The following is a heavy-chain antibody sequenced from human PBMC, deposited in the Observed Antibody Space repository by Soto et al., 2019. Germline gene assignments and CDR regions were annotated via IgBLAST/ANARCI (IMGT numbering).Heavy chain of an antibody. D-gene: IGHD4-4*01. Sequence: ASVKVSCKASGYTFSNFGISWVRQAPGEGLEWMGWISPNSEKTKIAQRFQGRVTMTTDISTSTVYLELSSLTSEDTAVYYCARTRLQSAFDIWGQGTMVTVSS. CDR2: ISPNSEKT. CDR1: GYTFSNFG. J-gene: IGHJ3*02. V-gene: IGHV1-18*01. CDR3: ARTRLQSAFDI.